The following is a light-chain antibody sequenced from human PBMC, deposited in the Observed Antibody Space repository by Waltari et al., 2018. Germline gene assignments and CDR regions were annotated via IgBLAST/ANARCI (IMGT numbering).Light chain of an antibody. V-gene: IGLV2-14*01. CDR2: EVT. Sequence: QSALTQPASVSGSPGQSITISCTGTSSDVGCYNYVSWYQQHPGKAPKLIIYEVTNRPSGVSNGFYGSKSGNTASLTISGLQAEDEADYYCSSCTSSSTLVFGGGTKLTVL. J-gene: IGLJ3*02. CDR1: SSDVGCYNY. CDR3: SSCTSSSTLV.